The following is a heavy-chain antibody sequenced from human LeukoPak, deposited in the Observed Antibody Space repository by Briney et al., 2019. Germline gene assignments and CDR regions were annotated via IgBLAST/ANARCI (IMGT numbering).Heavy chain of an antibody. CDR3: ARGQELDDGVFDS. J-gene: IGHJ4*02. D-gene: IGHD1-1*01. V-gene: IGHV3-23*01. Sequence: GGSLRLSCAASGFTFSSFAMTWVRQAPGTGLEWVSTLRSNGDTAYNADSVKGRFTISRNNSKNTVYLQMNILRVEDTAIYYCARGQELDDGVFDSWGQGTLVTVSA. CDR1: GFTFSSFA. CDR2: LRSNGDTA.